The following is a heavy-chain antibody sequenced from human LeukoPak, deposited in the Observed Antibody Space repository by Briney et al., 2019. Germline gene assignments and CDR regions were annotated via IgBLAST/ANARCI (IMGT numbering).Heavy chain of an antibody. CDR1: GGSITNSQYY. V-gene: IGHV4-39*01. CDR3: ARQRWVYAGPDH. Sequence: SETLSLTCSVSGGSITNSQYYWGWIRQSQGKGLEWIGRIYYDGRAVYNPPLESRVTISVDTSKNQFSLKVTSVTAADTAVYYCARQRWVYAGPDHWGQGTLVTVSS. J-gene: IGHJ4*02. CDR2: IYYDGRA. D-gene: IGHD2-8*01.